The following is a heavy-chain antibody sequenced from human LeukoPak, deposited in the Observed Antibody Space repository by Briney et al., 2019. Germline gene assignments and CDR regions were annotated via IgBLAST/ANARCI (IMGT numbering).Heavy chain of an antibody. CDR1: GFTFSSYS. D-gene: IGHD3-3*01. V-gene: IGHV3-48*02. Sequence: GGSLRLSCAASGFTFSSYSMNWVRQAPGKGLEWVSYISSSSSTIYYADSVEGRFTISRDNAKNSLYLQMSSLRDEDTAAYYCAREVEIFGVVDWGQGTLVTVSS. CDR2: ISSSSSTI. J-gene: IGHJ4*02. CDR3: AREVEIFGVVD.